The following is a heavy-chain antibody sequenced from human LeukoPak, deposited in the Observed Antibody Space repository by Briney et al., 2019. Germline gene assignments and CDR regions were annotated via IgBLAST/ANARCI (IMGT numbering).Heavy chain of an antibody. Sequence: PGGALRLSCGASGFTFSNEWMMWARQAQGKGREWVGRIKSKTDGGTTDYAAPVKGSFTISRDDAKNTLYLQMNSLKTEDTAVYYCTTVAGPASSDYWGQGTLVTVSS. D-gene: IGHD6-19*01. CDR2: IKSKTDGGTT. CDR1: GFTFSNEW. J-gene: IGHJ4*02. CDR3: TTVAGPASSDY. V-gene: IGHV3-15*01.